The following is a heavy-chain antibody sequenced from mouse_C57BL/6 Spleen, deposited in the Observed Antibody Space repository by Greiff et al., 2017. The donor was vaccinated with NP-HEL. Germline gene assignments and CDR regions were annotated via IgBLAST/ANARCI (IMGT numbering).Heavy chain of an antibody. CDR2: INYDGSST. J-gene: IGHJ4*01. Sequence: EVKLVESEGGLVQPGRSMKLSCTASGFTFSDYYMAWVRQVPEKGLEWVANINYDGSSTYYLDSLKSRFIISRDNAKNILYLQMSSLKSEDTATYYCAREAPCYAMDYWGQGTSVTVSS. CDR1: GFTFSDYY. CDR3: AREAPCYAMDY. V-gene: IGHV5-16*01.